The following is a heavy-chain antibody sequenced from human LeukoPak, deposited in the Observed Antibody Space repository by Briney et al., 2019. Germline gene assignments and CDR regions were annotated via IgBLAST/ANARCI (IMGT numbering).Heavy chain of an antibody. V-gene: IGHV3-74*01. J-gene: IGHJ4*02. CDR3: ALHPTFDY. CDR1: GFTFSSYR. CDR2: INRDGSST. Sequence: GGSLRLSCAASGFTFSSYRMHWVCQAPGEGLVWVSRINRDGSSTLYADSVKGRFTISRDNAKNTLYLQMNSLRAEDTAVYYCALHPTFDYWGQGTLVTVSS.